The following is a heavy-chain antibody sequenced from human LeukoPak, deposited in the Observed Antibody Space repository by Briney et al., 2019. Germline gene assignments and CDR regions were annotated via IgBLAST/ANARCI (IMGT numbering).Heavy chain of an antibody. V-gene: IGHV3-30-3*01. J-gene: IGHJ4*02. CDR2: ISYDGSNK. CDR1: GVTVSNNY. Sequence: GGSLRLSCAAPGVTVSNNYMRWVRQAPGKGLEWVAVISYDGSNKYYADSVKGRFTISRDNSKNTLYLQMNSLRAEDTAVYYCARDFDYWGQGTLVTVSS. CDR3: ARDFDY.